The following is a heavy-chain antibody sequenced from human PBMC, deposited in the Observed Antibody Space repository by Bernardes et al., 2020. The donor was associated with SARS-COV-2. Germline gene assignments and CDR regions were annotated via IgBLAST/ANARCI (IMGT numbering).Heavy chain of an antibody. V-gene: IGHV4-4*02. CDR1: GGSISSNNW. J-gene: IGHJ5*02. CDR3: ARDPIPAHYVEWFDP. D-gene: IGHD4-17*01. CDR2: IYHTGST. Sequence: SETLSLTCAVSGGSISSNNWWSWVRQPPGKGLEWIGEIYHTGSTNYNPSLKSRVTISLDKSKNQFSLKLTSVTAADTAVYYCARDPIPAHYVEWFDPWGQGTLVIVSS.